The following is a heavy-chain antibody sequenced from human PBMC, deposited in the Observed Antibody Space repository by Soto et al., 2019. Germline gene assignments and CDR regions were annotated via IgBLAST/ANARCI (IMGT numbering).Heavy chain of an antibody. D-gene: IGHD2-2*01. V-gene: IGHV1-8*01. J-gene: IGHJ6*02. CDR1: GYTFTSYD. Sequence: ASVKVSCTASGYTFTSYDINWVRQATGQGLEWMGWMNPNSGNTNYAQKLQGRVTMTTDTSTSTAYMELRSLRSDDTAVYYCARGLGYCSSTSCYGFYYYYGMDVWGQGTTVTVSS. CDR3: ARGLGYCSSTSCYGFYYYYGMDV. CDR2: MNPNSGNT.